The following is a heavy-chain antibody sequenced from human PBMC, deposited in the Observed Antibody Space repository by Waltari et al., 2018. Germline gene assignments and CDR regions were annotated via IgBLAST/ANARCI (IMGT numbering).Heavy chain of an antibody. D-gene: IGHD6-6*01. CDR2: IYHSGST. CDR3: ARPWAYSSSPIDY. Sequence: QVQLQESGLGLVKPAETLSLNCAVSGYSFISVYYWVWIRQPPGKWLEWIGSIYHSGSTYYNPSLKSRVTISVDTSKNQFSLKLSSVTAADTAVYYCARPWAYSSSPIDYWGQGTLVTVSS. J-gene: IGHJ4*02. V-gene: IGHV4-38-2*01. CDR1: GYSFISVYY.